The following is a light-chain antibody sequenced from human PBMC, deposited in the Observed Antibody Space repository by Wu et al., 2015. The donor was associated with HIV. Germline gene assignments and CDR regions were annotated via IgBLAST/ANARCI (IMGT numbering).Light chain of an antibody. CDR1: QSVVDGY. J-gene: IGKJ2*03. CDR2: ATS. Sequence: EIVLTQSPATLSLSPGERASLSCRTSQSVVDGYLAWYQQKSGQAPRLLIFATSRRATGVPDRFSGSGSGTDFTLTISRLEPEDFAVYFCQHYNNWPSYSFGQGTKLEIK. CDR3: QHYNNWPSYS. V-gene: IGKV3D-20*02.